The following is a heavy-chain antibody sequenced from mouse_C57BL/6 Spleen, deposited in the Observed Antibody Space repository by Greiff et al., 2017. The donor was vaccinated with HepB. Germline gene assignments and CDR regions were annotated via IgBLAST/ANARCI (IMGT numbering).Heavy chain of an antibody. CDR3: ARSSGLRLQAWFAY. J-gene: IGHJ3*01. D-gene: IGHD3-2*02. CDR2: IYPGSGST. CDR1: GYTFTSYW. Sequence: VQLQQPGAELVKPGASVKMSCKASGYTFTSYWITWVKQRPGQGLEWIGDIYPGSGSTNYNEKFKSKATLTVDTSSSTAYMQLSSLTSEDSAVYYCARSSGLRLQAWFAYWGQGTLVTVSA. V-gene: IGHV1-55*01.